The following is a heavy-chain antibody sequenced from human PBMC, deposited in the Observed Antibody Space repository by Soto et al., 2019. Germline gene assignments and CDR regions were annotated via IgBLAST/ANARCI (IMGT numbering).Heavy chain of an antibody. J-gene: IGHJ6*02. Sequence: VASVKVSCKASGGTFSSYAISWVRQAPGQGLEWMGGIIPIFGTANYAQKFQGRVTITADKSTSTAYMELSSLRSEDTAVYYCARFTDSGSYYDYYYGMDVWGQGTTVTVSS. CDR2: IIPIFGTA. D-gene: IGHD1-26*01. V-gene: IGHV1-69*06. CDR3: ARFTDSGSYYDYYYGMDV. CDR1: GGTFSSYA.